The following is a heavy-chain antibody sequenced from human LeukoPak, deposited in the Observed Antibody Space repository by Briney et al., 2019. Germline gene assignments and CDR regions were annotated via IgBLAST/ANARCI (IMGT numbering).Heavy chain of an antibody. J-gene: IGHJ4*02. D-gene: IGHD6-19*01. CDR1: GGSISSSSYY. Sequence: SETLSLTCTVSGGSISSSSYYWGWIRQPPGKGLEWIGSIYYSGSTYYNPSLKSRVTISVDTSKNQFSLKLSSVTAADTAVYYCARARGPVAVDYWGQGTLVTVSS. CDR2: IYYSGST. V-gene: IGHV4-39*07. CDR3: ARARGPVAVDY.